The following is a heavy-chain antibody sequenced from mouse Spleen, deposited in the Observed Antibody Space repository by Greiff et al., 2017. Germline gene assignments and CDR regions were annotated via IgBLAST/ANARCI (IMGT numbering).Heavy chain of an antibody. V-gene: IGHV5-17*01. CDR1: GFTFSDYG. D-gene: IGHD1-1*01. J-gene: IGHJ4*01. CDR3: ARSDYGSSYGDYAMDY. CDR2: ISSGSSTI. Sequence: EVQGVESGGGLVKPGGSLKLSCAASGFTFSDYGMHWVRQAPEKGLEWVAYISSGSSTIYYADTVKGRFTISRDNAKNTLFLQMTSLRSEDTAMYYCARSDYGSSYGDYAMDYWGQGTSVTVSS.